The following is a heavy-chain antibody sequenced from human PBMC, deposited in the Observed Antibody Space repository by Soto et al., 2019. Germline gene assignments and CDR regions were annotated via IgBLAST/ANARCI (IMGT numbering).Heavy chain of an antibody. J-gene: IGHJ4*02. CDR1: GYTLTELS. Sequence: ASVKVPCKVSGYTLTELSMHWVRQAPGKGLEWMGSFDPEDGETIYAQKFQDRVTMTEDTSTDTAYMELSSLRSEDTAVYFCATTLVLPETFDYWGQGTLVTVSS. CDR2: FDPEDGET. V-gene: IGHV1-24*01. D-gene: IGHD2-15*01. CDR3: ATTLVLPETFDY.